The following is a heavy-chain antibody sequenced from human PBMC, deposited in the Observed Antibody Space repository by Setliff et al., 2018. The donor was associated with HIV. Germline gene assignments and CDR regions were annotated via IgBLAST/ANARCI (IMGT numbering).Heavy chain of an antibody. CDR3: ARGRGIEFYFDI. CDR1: GGSISSSSYY. D-gene: IGHD3-10*01. CDR2: INHSGST. J-gene: IGHJ4*02. V-gene: IGHV4-39*07. Sequence: SETLSLTCTVSGGSISSSSYYWGWIRQPPGKGLEWIGEINHSGSTNYNPSLKSRVAISVDTSKNQFSLKLNSVTAADTAVYYCARGRGIEFYFDIWGQGTPVTVSS.